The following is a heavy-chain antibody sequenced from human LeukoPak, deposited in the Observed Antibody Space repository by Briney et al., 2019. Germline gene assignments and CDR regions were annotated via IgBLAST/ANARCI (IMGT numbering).Heavy chain of an antibody. CDR2: INHSGST. J-gene: IGHJ4*02. V-gene: IGHV4-34*01. CDR1: GGSFSGYY. CDR3: ARGRPVVTYFDY. D-gene: IGHD3-22*01. Sequence: NPSETLSLTCAVYGGSFSGYYWSWIRQPPGKGLEWIGEINHSGSTNYNPSLKSRVTISVDTSKNQFSLKLSSVTAADTAVYSCARGRPVVTYFDYWGQGTLVTVSS.